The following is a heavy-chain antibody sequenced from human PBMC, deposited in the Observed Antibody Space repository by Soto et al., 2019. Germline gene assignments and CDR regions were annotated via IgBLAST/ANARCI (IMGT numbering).Heavy chain of an antibody. V-gene: IGHV1-2*02. CDR3: ARGGGVGVAGSAAFDM. CDR2: INPATGAA. J-gene: IGHJ3*02. CDR1: GYPVTAYY. Sequence: QLHLVQSGAVVKKPGASVTVSCSASGYPVTAYYMHWVRQAPGRGLEWMGGINPATGAAKYTQTFQGRVTMARGPSTSAVFMEPSGLTSEDPAVFYCARGGGVGVAGSAAFDMWGQGTLVTVSS. D-gene: IGHD3-3*01.